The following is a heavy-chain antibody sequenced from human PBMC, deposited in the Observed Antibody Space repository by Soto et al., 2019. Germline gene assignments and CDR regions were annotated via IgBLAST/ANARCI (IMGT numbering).Heavy chain of an antibody. CDR3: ARGVVNYYDSSCYYLLDY. D-gene: IGHD3-22*01. J-gene: IGHJ4*02. CDR2: INHSGST. V-gene: IGHV4-34*01. Sequence: QVQLQQWGAGLLKPSETLSLTCAVYGGSFSGYYWSWIRQPPGKGLEWSGEINHSGSTNYNPSLKSRVTISVDTSKNQFSLKLSSVTAADTAVYYCARGVVNYYDSSCYYLLDYWGQGTLVTVSS. CDR1: GGSFSGYY.